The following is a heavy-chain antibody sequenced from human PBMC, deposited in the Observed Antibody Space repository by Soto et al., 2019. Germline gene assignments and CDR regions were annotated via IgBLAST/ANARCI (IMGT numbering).Heavy chain of an antibody. CDR1: GFTFSNAW. D-gene: IGHD5-18*01. J-gene: IGHJ4*02. V-gene: IGHV3-15*01. CDR3: TTDTDTAMVVADY. CDR2: IKSKTDGGTT. Sequence: PGGSLRLSCAASGFTFSNAWMSWVRQAPGKGLEWVGRIKSKTDGGTTDYAAPVKGRFTISGDDSKNTLYLQMNSLKTEDTAVYYCTTDTDTAMVVADYWGQGTLVTVSS.